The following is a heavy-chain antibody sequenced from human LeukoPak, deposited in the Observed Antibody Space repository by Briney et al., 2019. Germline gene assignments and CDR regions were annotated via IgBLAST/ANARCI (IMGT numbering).Heavy chain of an antibody. J-gene: IGHJ4*02. CDR3: ATDPLGYGLTPY. CDR1: GGSISSSSYY. CDR2: IYYSGTT. V-gene: IGHV4-39*07. Sequence: SETLSLTCTVSGGSISSSSYYWAWIRQPPGKGLEWIGRIYYSGTTYYHPSLKSRVTISVGTSKNQFSLKLTSVTAADTAVYYCATDPLGYGLTPYWGQGTLVTVSS. D-gene: IGHD5-18*01.